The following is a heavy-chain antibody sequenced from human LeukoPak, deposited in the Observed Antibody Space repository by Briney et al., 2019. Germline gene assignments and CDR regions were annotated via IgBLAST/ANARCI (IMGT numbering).Heavy chain of an antibody. D-gene: IGHD6-13*01. CDR1: GFTFSSYS. V-gene: IGHV3-21*01. Sequence: PGGSLRLSCAASGFTFSSYSMNWVRQAPGKGLEWVSSISSSSSYIYYADSVKGRFTISRGNAKNSLYLQMNSLRAEDTAVYYCATAYSSSWGRAWFDPWGQGTLVTVSS. CDR3: ATAYSSSWGRAWFDP. J-gene: IGHJ5*02. CDR2: ISSSSSYI.